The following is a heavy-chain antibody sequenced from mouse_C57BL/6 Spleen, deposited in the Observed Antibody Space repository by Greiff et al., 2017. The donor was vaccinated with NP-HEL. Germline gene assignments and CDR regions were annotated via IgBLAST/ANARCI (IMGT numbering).Heavy chain of an antibody. Sequence: VQLQQPGAELVRPGSSVKLSCKASGYTFTSYWMHWVKQRPIQGLEWIGNIDPSDSETHYNQKFKDKATLTVDKSSSTAYMQLSSLTSEDSAVYYCARSDLLGYAMDYWGQGTSVTVSS. D-gene: IGHD4-1*01. CDR1: GYTFTSYW. V-gene: IGHV1-52*01. CDR3: ARSDLLGYAMDY. CDR2: IDPSDSET. J-gene: IGHJ4*01.